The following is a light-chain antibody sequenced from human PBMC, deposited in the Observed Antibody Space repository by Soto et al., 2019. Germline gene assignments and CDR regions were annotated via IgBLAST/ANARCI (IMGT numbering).Light chain of an antibody. V-gene: IGKV3-20*01. CDR2: GAS. CDR3: QQYGSSPPKT. Sequence: EIVLTQSPGTLSLSPGERATLSCRASQSVSSSYLAWYQQKPGQAPRLLIYGASSRATGIPDRFSGSGSGKDFTLTISRLEPEDCAVYYCQQYGSSPPKTFGPGTKVEI. J-gene: IGKJ1*01. CDR1: QSVSSSY.